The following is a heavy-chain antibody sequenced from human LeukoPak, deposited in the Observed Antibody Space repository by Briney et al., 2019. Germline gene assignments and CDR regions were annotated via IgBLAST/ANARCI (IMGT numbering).Heavy chain of an antibody. CDR1: GYTFTSYD. CDR2: MNPNSGNT. V-gene: IGHV1-8*01. J-gene: IGHJ4*02. CDR3: ARDTAVAGFDD. D-gene: IGHD6-19*01. Sequence: ASVKVSCKASGYTFTSYDINWVRQATGQGLEWMGWMNPNSGNTGYAQKFQGRVTMARNTSIGPAYMDLGSLSSGDTAVYYCARDTAVAGFDDWGQGTLVTVSS.